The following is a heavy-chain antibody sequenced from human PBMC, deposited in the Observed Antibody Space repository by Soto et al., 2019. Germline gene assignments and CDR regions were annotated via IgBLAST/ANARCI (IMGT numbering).Heavy chain of an antibody. D-gene: IGHD6-19*01. CDR1: GFTFSSYA. V-gene: IGHV3-23*01. CDR3: AKDPSIAVAGPNSSVQH. Sequence: EVQLLESGGGLVQPGGSLRLSCAASGFTFSSYAMSWVRQAPGKGLEWVSAISGSGGSTYYADSVKGRFTISRDNSKNTLYLQMNSLRAEDTAVYYCAKDPSIAVAGPNSSVQHWGQGTLVTVSS. J-gene: IGHJ1*01. CDR2: ISGSGGST.